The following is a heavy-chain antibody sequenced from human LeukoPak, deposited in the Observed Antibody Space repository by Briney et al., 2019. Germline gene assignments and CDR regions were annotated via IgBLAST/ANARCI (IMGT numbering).Heavy chain of an antibody. Sequence: SETLSLTCTVSGGSISSGGYYWSWIRQPPGKGLEWIGEINHSGSTNYNPSLKSRVTISVDTSKNQFSLKLSSVTAADTAVYYCARGAREQQLYDYWGQGTLVTVSS. CDR1: GGSISSGGYY. D-gene: IGHD6-13*01. CDR3: ARGAREQQLYDY. V-gene: IGHV4-39*07. CDR2: INHSGST. J-gene: IGHJ4*02.